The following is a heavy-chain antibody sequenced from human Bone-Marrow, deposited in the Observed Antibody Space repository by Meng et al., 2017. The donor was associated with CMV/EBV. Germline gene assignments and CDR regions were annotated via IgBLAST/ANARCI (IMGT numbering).Heavy chain of an antibody. J-gene: IGHJ4*02. CDR2: IYSGGSST. V-gene: IGHV3-23*03. Sequence: GESLKISCAASGFTFSSYAMSWVRQAPGRGLEWVSVIYSGGSSTYYADSVKGRFTISRDNSKNTLYLQMNSLRAEDTAVYYCAAERGGWGYGDSTSDYWGQGTLVTVS. CDR1: GFTFSSYA. CDR3: AAERGGWGYGDSTSDY. D-gene: IGHD4-17*01.